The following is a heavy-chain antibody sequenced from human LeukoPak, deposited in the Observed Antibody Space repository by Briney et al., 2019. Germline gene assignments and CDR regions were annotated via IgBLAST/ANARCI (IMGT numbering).Heavy chain of an antibody. CDR1: GGSISSSSYY. Sequence: WETLSLTCTVSGGSISSSSYYWGWIRQPPGKGLEWIGSIYYSGSTYYNPSLKSRVTISVDTSKNQFSLKLSSVTAADTAVYYCARDREKGWFDPWGQGTLVTVSS. D-gene: IGHD1-26*01. J-gene: IGHJ5*02. CDR2: IYYSGST. V-gene: IGHV4-39*07. CDR3: ARDREKGWFDP.